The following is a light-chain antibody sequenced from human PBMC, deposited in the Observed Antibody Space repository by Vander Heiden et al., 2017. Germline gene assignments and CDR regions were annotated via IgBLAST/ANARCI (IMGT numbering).Light chain of an antibody. CDR2: DAS. J-gene: IGKJ1*01. CDR3: QQYGKPPPWT. CDR1: QDISNY. V-gene: IGKV1-33*01. Sequence: DIHMTQSPSSLSASVGDRVTITCQASQDISNYLNWYQQKPGKTPKLLIYDASNLETGVPSRFSGSGSGTDFTFTISSLQPEDIATYYCQQYGKPPPWTFGQGTKVEIK.